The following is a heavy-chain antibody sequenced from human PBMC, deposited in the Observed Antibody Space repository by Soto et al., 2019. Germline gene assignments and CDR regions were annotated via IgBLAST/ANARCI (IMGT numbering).Heavy chain of an antibody. CDR1: GGSITSSSYY. D-gene: IGHD1-26*01. CDR3: ATQEVGGSYVYTFDP. CDR2: IYYSGST. J-gene: IGHJ5*02. Sequence: QLHLRESGPGLVKPSETLSLTCTVSGGSITSSSYYWGWIRQPPGKGLESIGSIYYSGSTYYNPSLKSRVTISVDTSKNQFSLKLSSVTAADTAVYYCATQEVGGSYVYTFDPWGQGTLVTVSS. V-gene: IGHV4-39*01.